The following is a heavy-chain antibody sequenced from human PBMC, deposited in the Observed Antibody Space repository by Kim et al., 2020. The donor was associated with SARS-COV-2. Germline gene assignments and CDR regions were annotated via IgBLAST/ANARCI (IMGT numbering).Heavy chain of an antibody. CDR1: GGSISSSGYY. CDR3: ARRFRGTSIRFLGLFQLDY. D-gene: IGHD3-3*01. V-gene: IGHV4-39*02. Sequence: SETLSLTCTVSGGSISSSGYYWDWLRQPPGKGLVWIGSVYYTGNTYYNPTLKSRVTLSADTSKNHFSLKPSTVTAADAAVYYCARRFRGTSIRFLGLFQLDYWGQGTLVTVSS. CDR2: VYYTGNT. J-gene: IGHJ4*02.